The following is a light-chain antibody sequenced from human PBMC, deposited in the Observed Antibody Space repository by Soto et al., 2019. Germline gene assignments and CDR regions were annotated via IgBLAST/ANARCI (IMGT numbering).Light chain of an antibody. CDR2: DII. CDR3: SSYSRSTTLVV. Sequence: QSALTQPASVSGSPGQSITISCTGTSNDVGAFTSVSWYQQHPGKAPKLIIYDIIHRPSGVSDRFSGSKSVNTASLTISGLQPEDEATYHCSSYSRSTTLVVFGGGTKVTVL. V-gene: IGLV2-14*03. CDR1: SNDVGAFTS. J-gene: IGLJ2*01.